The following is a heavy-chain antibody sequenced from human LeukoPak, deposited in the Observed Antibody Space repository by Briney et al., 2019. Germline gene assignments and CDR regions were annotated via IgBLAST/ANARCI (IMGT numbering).Heavy chain of an antibody. V-gene: IGHV3-23*01. CDR3: ARDSSMLRGPLVIYYFDF. Sequence: GGALRLSRAASGFTVSSNYLSWVREAPGKGLEGVSTITGRGDATYYADSVKGRFTISRDNSKNTLYLQMNSLRADDTAVYYCARDSSMLRGPLVIYYFDFWGQGTLVTVSS. D-gene: IGHD3-10*01. J-gene: IGHJ4*02. CDR2: ITGRGDAT. CDR1: GFTVSSNY.